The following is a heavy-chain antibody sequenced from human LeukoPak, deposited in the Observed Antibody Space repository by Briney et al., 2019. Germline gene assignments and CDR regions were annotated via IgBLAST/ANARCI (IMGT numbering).Heavy chain of an antibody. CDR2: MNPNSGNT. D-gene: IGHD5-24*01. J-gene: IGHJ4*02. CDR3: ARGAGERWLQLD. V-gene: IGHV1-8*01. Sequence: ASVKVSCKASGYTFTSYDINWVRQATGQGLEWMGWMNPNSGNTGYAQKFQGRVTMTRNTSISTAYMELSSLRSEDTAVYYCARGAGERWLQLDWGQGTLVTVSS. CDR1: GYTFTSYD.